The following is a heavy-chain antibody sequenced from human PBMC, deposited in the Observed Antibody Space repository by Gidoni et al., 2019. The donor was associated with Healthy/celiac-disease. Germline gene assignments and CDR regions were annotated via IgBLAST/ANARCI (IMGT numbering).Heavy chain of an antibody. D-gene: IGHD6-13*01. CDR2: IYPGDSDT. CDR1: GYSFTSYW. Sequence: EVQLVQSGAAVTTPRESLKISRTGSGYSFTSYWIGWVRQMPGKGLEWMGIIYPGDSDTRYSPSFQGQVTTSADKYISTAYLQWSSMKASDTAMYYCARGRQQPDRSGFDPWGQGTLVTVSS. CDR3: ARGRQQPDRSGFDP. V-gene: IGHV5-51*03. J-gene: IGHJ5*02.